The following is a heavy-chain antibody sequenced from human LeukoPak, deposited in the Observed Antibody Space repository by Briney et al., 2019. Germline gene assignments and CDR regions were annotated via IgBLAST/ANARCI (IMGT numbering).Heavy chain of an antibody. J-gene: IGHJ5*02. D-gene: IGHD2-15*01. CDR2: IYYSGST. CDR3: ARPIGYCSGGSCYSAPFDP. Sequence: SETPSLTCTVSGGSISSSSYYWGWIRQPPGKGLEWIGSIYYSGSTYYNPSLKSRVTISVDTSKNQFSLKLSSVTAADTAVYYCARPIGYCSGGSCYSAPFDPWGQGTLVTVSS. CDR1: GGSISSSSYY. V-gene: IGHV4-39*01.